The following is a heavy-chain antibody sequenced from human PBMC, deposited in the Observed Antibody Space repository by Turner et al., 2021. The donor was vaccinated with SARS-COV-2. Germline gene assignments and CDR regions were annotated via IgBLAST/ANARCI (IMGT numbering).Heavy chain of an antibody. Sequence: QLQLQESGPGLVKSSEHLSLSCTVSGGSISSNYYWGWIRQPPGKRLEWIGSIYYSGTTYYNPSLRSRVTISVDTSKNQFSLKMSSVTAAETAVYYCAGQASSFWYCYFDSWGQGTLVTVSS. CDR1: GGSISSNYY. CDR2: IYYSGTT. D-gene: IGHD6-13*01. CDR3: AGQASSFWYCYFDS. V-gene: IGHV4-39*01. J-gene: IGHJ4*02.